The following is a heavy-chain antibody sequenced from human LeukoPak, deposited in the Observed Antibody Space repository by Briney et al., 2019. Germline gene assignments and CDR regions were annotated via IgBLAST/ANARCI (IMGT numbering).Heavy chain of an antibody. Sequence: GGSLRLSCAASGFTFSSFAMSWVRQAPGKGLEWVSVISGSGETTYYADSVKGRFTISRDNSKNTLYVEMNSLRADDTAVYFCAKEVWRRFDSWGQGTLVTVSS. CDR1: GFTFSSFA. CDR3: AKEVWRRFDS. J-gene: IGHJ4*02. D-gene: IGHD1-14*01. V-gene: IGHV3-23*01. CDR2: ISGSGETT.